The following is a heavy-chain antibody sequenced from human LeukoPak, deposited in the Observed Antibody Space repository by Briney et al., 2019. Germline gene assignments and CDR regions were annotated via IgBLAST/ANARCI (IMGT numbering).Heavy chain of an antibody. CDR1: GFTFSDYY. J-gene: IGHJ4*02. Sequence: NPGGSLRLSCAASGFTFSDYYMSRIRQAPGKGLEWVSYISSSGSTIYYADSVKGRFTISRDNAKNSLYLQMNSLRAEDTAVYYCAKALAAAGPFDYWGQGTLVTVSS. V-gene: IGHV3-11*01. D-gene: IGHD6-13*01. CDR3: AKALAAAGPFDY. CDR2: ISSSGSTI.